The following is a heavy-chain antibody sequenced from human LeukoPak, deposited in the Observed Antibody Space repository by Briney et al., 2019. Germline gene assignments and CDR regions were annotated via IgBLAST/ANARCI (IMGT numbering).Heavy chain of an antibody. V-gene: IGHV3-30*04. CDR1: EFSFSSYA. J-gene: IGHJ4*02. CDR2: ISYDGSNK. CDR3: ARVAGSYAYYFDY. Sequence: PGGPLRPSGAASEFSFSSYAMHGVPQAPGKGLKGVAVISYDGSNKYYADPVKGRFTISRDNSKNTLYLQMNSLRAEDTAVYYCARVAGSYAYYFDYWGQGTLVTVSS. D-gene: IGHD3-16*01.